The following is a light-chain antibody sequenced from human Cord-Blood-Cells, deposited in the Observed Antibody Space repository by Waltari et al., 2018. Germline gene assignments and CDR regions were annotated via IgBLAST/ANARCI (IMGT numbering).Light chain of an antibody. Sequence: SSELTQPPSVSVSPGQTASITCPGDKFGDKYACWYQQKPGQSPVLVIYQDSKRPSGIPERFSGSNSGNTATLTISGTQAMDEADYYCQAWDSSTVVFGGGTKLTVL. V-gene: IGLV3-1*01. J-gene: IGLJ2*01. CDR3: QAWDSSTVV. CDR1: KFGDKY. CDR2: QDS.